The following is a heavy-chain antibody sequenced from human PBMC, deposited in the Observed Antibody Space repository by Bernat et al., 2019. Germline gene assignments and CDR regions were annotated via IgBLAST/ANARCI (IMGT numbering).Heavy chain of an antibody. CDR3: ATYSGSSHQWYFDY. CDR1: GVYISSGHW. CDR2: IYHSGST. Sequence: QVQLQESGPGLVKPSGTLSLTCAVSGVYISSGHWWSWVRQPPGKGLEWIGEIYHSGSTNYNPSLKSRVTISVDKSENQLSLKLNSVTAADTAVYYCATYSGSSHQWYFDYWGQGTLVTVSS. J-gene: IGHJ4*02. D-gene: IGHD1-26*01. V-gene: IGHV4-4*02.